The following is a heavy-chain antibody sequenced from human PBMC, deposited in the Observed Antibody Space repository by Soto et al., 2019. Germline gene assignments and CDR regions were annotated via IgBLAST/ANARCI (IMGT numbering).Heavy chain of an antibody. Sequence: GGSLRLSCAASGFTFSSYGMHWVRQAPGKGLEWVAVISYDGSNKYYADSVKGRFTISRDNSKNTLYLQMNSLRAEDTAVYYCAKDLRRFGGASHGMDVWGQGTTVTVSS. CDR2: ISYDGSNK. CDR1: GFTFSSYG. CDR3: AKDLRRFGGASHGMDV. J-gene: IGHJ6*02. D-gene: IGHD3-10*01. V-gene: IGHV3-30*18.